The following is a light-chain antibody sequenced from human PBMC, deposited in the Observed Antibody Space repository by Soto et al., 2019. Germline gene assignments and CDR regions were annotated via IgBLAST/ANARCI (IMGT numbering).Light chain of an antibody. CDR3: SSYTSSSTLAV. J-gene: IGLJ3*02. V-gene: IGLV2-14*01. Sequence: QSVLTQPASVSGSPGQSITISCTGTSSDVGGYNYVSWYQQHPGKAPKLMIYDVSNRPSGVSNRFSGSKSGNTASLTISGLQAEDEADYYRSSYTSSSTLAVFGGGTKLTVL. CDR1: SSDVGGYNY. CDR2: DVS.